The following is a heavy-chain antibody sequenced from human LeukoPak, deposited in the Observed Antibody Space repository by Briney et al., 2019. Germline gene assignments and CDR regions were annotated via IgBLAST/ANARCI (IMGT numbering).Heavy chain of an antibody. CDR2: ISSSSSTI. CDR3: ARGQSSGRYYVRGYFDY. Sequence: VGSLRLSCAASGCTFSSYSMNWVRQAPGKGLEWLAYISSSSSTIYSAHSVKGRFTISRDNAKVSLYLQMKSLRAGLTSVYYCARGQSSGRYYVRGYFDYWGQGTLVTVSS. J-gene: IGHJ4*02. D-gene: IGHD1-26*01. V-gene: IGHV3-48*01. CDR1: GCTFSSYS.